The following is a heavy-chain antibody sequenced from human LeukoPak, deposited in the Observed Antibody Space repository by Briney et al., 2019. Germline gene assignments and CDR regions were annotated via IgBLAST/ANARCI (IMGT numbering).Heavy chain of an antibody. CDR1: GFTFSSYA. CDR2: ISYDGSNK. Sequence: GGSLRLSCAASGFTFSSYAMHWVREAPGKGLEWVAVISYDGSNKYYADSVKGRFTISRDNSKNTLYLQMNSLRAEDTAVYYCARDQVSGGSYDSSGYLGYWGQGTLVTVSS. V-gene: IGHV3-30-3*01. CDR3: ARDQVSGGSYDSSGYLGY. D-gene: IGHD3-22*01. J-gene: IGHJ4*02.